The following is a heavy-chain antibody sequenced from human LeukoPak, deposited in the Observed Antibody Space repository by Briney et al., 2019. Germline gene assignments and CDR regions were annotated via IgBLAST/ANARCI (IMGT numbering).Heavy chain of an antibody. J-gene: IGHJ4*02. Sequence: GGSLRLSCAASGFTFSSYAVSWVRQAPGQGLEWVSAISGSGGSTYYADSVKGRFTISRDNSKNTLYLQMNSLRAEDTAVYYCASGPAAIPYWGQGSLVTVSS. CDR1: GFTFSSYA. V-gene: IGHV3-23*01. CDR3: ASGPAAIPY. D-gene: IGHD2-2*01. CDR2: ISGSGGST.